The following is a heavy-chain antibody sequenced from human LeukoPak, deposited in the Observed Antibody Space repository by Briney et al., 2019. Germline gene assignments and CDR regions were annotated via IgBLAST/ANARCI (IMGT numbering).Heavy chain of an antibody. D-gene: IGHD3-10*01. CDR2: IDANSGNT. J-gene: IGHJ3*02. V-gene: IGHV1-18*01. Sequence: ASVMVSCKASGYTFTTYGVSWVRQAPGQGLEWMGWIDANSGNTNYVQKFQGRVTMTTDTSTSTAYMELRSLRSDDTAVYYCARDRPGDEAFDIWGQGTTVTVSS. CDR1: GYTFTTYG. CDR3: ARDRPGDEAFDI.